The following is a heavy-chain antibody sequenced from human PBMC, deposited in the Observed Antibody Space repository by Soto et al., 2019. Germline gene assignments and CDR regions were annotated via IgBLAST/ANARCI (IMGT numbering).Heavy chain of an antibody. CDR2: MYPGDSDT. V-gene: IGHV5-51*01. J-gene: IGHJ4*02. CDR1: GYDFNTNW. D-gene: IGHD3-3*01. Sequence: PGESLKISCRGSGYDFNTNWFGWVRQLPGRGLEWVGIMYPGDSDTRYNPSLQGHVTLSVDVTVSTAFLQWRSLETSDTGMYFCARLPRDCNKTSCYYADHWGQGTQVPVSS. CDR3: ARLPRDCNKTSCYYADH.